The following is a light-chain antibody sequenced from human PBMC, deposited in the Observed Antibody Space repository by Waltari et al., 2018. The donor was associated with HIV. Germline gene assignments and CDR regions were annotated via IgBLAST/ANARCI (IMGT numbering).Light chain of an antibody. Sequence: EIVMTQSPATLSVSPGERATPSCRASKSVSSNLAWYQQKPGQAPRLLMYGASTRATGIPARFSGSGSGTEFTLTISSLQSEDFAVYYCQQYNNRPWTFGQGTTVEIK. V-gene: IGKV3D-15*01. J-gene: IGKJ1*01. CDR3: QQYNNRPWT. CDR1: KSVSSN. CDR2: GAS.